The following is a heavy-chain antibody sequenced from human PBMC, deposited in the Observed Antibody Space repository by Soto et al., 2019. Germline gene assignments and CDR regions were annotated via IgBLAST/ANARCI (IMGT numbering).Heavy chain of an antibody. CDR1: GFILSSYG. V-gene: IGHV3-30*18. Sequence: GGSLRLSCGASGFILSSYGMHWVRQAPGKGLEWVAVISYDGSNKSYADSVKGRFTISRDNSKNTLYLQMNSLRAEDAAVYYCAKEGTYNWNPYYYYYGMDVWGQGTTVTVSS. D-gene: IGHD1-20*01. CDR2: ISYDGSNK. J-gene: IGHJ6*02. CDR3: AKEGTYNWNPYYYYYGMDV.